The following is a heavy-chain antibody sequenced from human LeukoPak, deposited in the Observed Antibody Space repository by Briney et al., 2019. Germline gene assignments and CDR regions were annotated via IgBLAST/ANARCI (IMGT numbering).Heavy chain of an antibody. V-gene: IGHV1-69*13. CDR1: GGTFSSYA. CDR2: IIPIFGTA. Sequence: GASVKVSCKASGGTFSSYAISWVRQAPGQGLEWMGGIIPIFGTANYAQKFQGRVTITADESTSTAYMELSSLRSEDTAVYYCARGIRPYYYYGMDVWGQGTTVTVSS. J-gene: IGHJ6*02. CDR3: ARGIRPYYYYGMDV.